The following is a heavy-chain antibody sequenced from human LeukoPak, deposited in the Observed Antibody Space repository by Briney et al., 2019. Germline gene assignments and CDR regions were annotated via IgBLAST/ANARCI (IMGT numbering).Heavy chain of an antibody. D-gene: IGHD6-13*01. V-gene: IGHV1-46*01. CDR3: ARDRWYPNTLIDY. CDR2: VNPSGGST. Sequence: ASVKVSCKASIYTFTSYYMHWVRQAPGQGLEWMGIVNPSGGSTNYAQKFQGRVTMTRDTSTSTVYMELSNLRSEDTAVYYCARDRWYPNTLIDYWGQGTLVTVSP. J-gene: IGHJ4*02. CDR1: IYTFTSYY.